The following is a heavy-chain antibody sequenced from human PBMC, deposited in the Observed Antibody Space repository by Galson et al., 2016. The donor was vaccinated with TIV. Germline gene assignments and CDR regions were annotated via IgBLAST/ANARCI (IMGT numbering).Heavy chain of an antibody. CDR1: RFIFSNYA. V-gene: IGHV3-23*01. CDR2: VSGSGDNT. D-gene: IGHD7-27*01. J-gene: IGHJ3*02. Sequence: SLRLSCAAPRFIFSNYAMNWVRQAPGKGLEWVSGVSGSGDNTYYADSVKGRFTISRDNSKNTVYLQMNSLRAEDTAVCYCAKEETGDAYDIWGQGTMVTVSS. CDR3: AKEETGDAYDI.